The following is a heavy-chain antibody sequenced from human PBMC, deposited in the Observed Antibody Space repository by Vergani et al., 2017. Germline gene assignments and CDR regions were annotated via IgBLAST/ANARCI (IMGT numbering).Heavy chain of an antibody. CDR1: GYPMNNYD. D-gene: IGHD5-18*01. Sequence: QVHLQEAGPGLVKPAETLSLPCTVSGYPMNNYDWNWIRQTPGKGLEWIGYIYLGGTTTYNPSLASRVSLSADTSKNQFSLQLTSVTAADTAVYYCARGPSVVQGHYSYYYSYFMDVWGKGTTVTVSS. V-gene: IGHV4-59*01. CDR3: ARGPSVVQGHYSYYYSYFMDV. CDR2: IYLGGTT. J-gene: IGHJ6*03.